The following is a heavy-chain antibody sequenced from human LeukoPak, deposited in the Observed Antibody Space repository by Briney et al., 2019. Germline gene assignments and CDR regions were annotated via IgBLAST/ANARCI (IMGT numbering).Heavy chain of an antibody. CDR3: ARVGRSGWTVDY. D-gene: IGHD6-19*01. CDR1: GFDFSTYG. J-gene: IGHJ4*02. V-gene: IGHV3-48*04. Sequence: PGGSLRLSCAASGFDFSTYGIDWVRQAPGKGLEWVSYISSSSSNIYHADSVKGRFTISRDNTKNSLHLQMNSLRAEDTAVYYCARVGRSGWTVDYWGQGTLVTVSS. CDR2: ISSSSSNI.